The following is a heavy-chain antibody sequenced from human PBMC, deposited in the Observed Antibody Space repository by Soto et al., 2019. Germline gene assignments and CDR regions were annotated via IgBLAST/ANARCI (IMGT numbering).Heavy chain of an antibody. D-gene: IGHD5-18*01. CDR3: AFDISMVTSLGY. J-gene: IGHJ4*02. CDR2: ISYDGSNK. V-gene: IGHV3-30-3*01. Sequence: QVQLVGSGGGVVQPGTSLRLSCAASGFTFNTYFMHWVRQAPGKGLEWVAVISYDGSNKDYADSVKVRFTISRDNSKNTLYLQMNSLRAEDTAVYYCAFDISMVTSLGYWGQGTLVTVSS. CDR1: GFTFNTYF.